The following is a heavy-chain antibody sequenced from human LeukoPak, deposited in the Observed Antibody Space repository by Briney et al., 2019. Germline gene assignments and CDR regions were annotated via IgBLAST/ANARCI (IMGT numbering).Heavy chain of an antibody. CDR1: GYSFTTYG. Sequence: ASVKVSCKTSGYSFTTYGITWVRQATGQGLEWMGWMNPNNGNTGYAQKFQGRVTMPRDTSISTAYMELSSLRSEDRAVYYCARGFSDYDGSDYAFSFYWGQGTLVTVSS. V-gene: IGHV1-8*01. CDR2: MNPNNGNT. CDR3: ARGFSDYDGSDYAFSFY. J-gene: IGHJ4*02. D-gene: IGHD3-22*01.